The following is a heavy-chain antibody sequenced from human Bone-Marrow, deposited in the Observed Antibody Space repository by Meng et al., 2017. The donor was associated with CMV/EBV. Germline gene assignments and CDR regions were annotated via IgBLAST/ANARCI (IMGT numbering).Heavy chain of an antibody. CDR1: GYSFTSYW. Sequence: KVSCKGSGYSFTSYWIGWVRQMPGKGLEWMGIIYPGDSDTRYSPSFQGQVTISADKSISTAYLQWNSLKASDTAIYYCARHVKTGGAFDIWAQGTMVTVSS. CDR3: ARHVKTGGAFDI. V-gene: IGHV5-51*01. J-gene: IGHJ3*02. CDR2: IYPGDSDT.